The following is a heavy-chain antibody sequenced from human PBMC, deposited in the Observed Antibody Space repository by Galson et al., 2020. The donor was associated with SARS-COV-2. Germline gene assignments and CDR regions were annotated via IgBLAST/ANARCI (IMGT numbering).Heavy chain of an antibody. J-gene: IGHJ3*02. Sequence: ASVKVSCKASGYTFTSYAMNWVRQAPGQGLEWMGWIKTNTGNPTYAQGFTGRFVFSLDTSVSTAYLQISSLKAEDTAVYYCARVSVWYDSSGSYDAFDIWGRGTMGTVSS. V-gene: IGHV7-4-1*02. CDR1: GYTFTSYA. D-gene: IGHD3-22*01. CDR3: ARVSVWYDSSGSYDAFDI. CDR2: IKTNTGNP.